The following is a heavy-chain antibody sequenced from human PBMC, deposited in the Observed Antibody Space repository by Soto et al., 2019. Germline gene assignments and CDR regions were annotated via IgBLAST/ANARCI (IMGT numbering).Heavy chain of an antibody. CDR1: GFTFSSYG. Sequence: QVQLVESGGGVVQPGGSLTLSCAASGFTFSSYGMHWVRQAPGKGLEWVAVMSYDGNNKYYADSVKGRFTVSRDNPRNTQLLQMNSLRVEDTAVYYCAKGFISGGYCANGICYHFDYWGQGTPVTVSS. CDR3: AKGFISGGYCANGICYHFDY. V-gene: IGHV3-30*18. CDR2: MSYDGNNK. D-gene: IGHD2-8*01. J-gene: IGHJ4*02.